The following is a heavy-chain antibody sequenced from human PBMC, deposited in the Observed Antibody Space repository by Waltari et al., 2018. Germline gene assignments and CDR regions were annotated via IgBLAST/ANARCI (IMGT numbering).Heavy chain of an antibody. CDR3: AKDAFGNTYLDF. Sequence: QVNLVESGGGVVKPGGSLRLPCATSGFTFSNFGMHWVPQAPGKGLEWVALIWFDGSDKFYADSVRGRFTISRDNSARTLYLDMDSLRLDDTAMYYCAKDAFGNTYLDFWGQGTLVTVSS. V-gene: IGHV3-30*02. CDR1: GFTFSNFG. D-gene: IGHD2-2*02. J-gene: IGHJ4*02. CDR2: IWFDGSDK.